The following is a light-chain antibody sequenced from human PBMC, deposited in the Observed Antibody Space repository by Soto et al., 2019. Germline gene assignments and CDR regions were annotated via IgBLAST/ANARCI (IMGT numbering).Light chain of an antibody. CDR1: QGTSSF. Sequence: DIQLTQSPSFLSASVGDRVTITCRASQGTSSFLAWYQQKPGKAPKLLIYAASTLQSGVPSRFSGSGSGTEFTLTITSLQPEDFATYYCQQRNSYPITFGQGTRLEIK. J-gene: IGKJ5*01. CDR2: AAS. CDR3: QQRNSYPIT. V-gene: IGKV1-9*01.